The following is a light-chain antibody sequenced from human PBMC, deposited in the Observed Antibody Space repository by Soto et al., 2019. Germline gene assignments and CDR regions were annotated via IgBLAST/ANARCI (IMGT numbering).Light chain of an antibody. V-gene: IGKV3-20*01. CDR1: QSIGKSY. CDR3: QQYAESPLT. CDR2: GAS. J-gene: IGKJ4*01. Sequence: VLTQSPGTVSLSPGESATLSCRASQSIGKSYLAWFQHKPGQAPRLLIYGASTRATGIPDRFRDSGSGTDFTLTVSSLESEDFAVYYCQQYAESPLTFGGGTKVEIK.